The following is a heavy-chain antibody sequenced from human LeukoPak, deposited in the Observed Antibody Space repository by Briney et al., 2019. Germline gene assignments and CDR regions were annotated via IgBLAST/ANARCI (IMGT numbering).Heavy chain of an antibody. D-gene: IGHD3-10*01. CDR1: GGSFSGYY. J-gene: IGHJ4*02. CDR3: ARSQFGEPIPFDY. V-gene: IGHV4-59*01. Sequence: PSETLSPTCAVYGGSFSGYYWSWIRQPPGKGLEWIGYIYYSGSTYYNPSLKSRVTISVDTSKNQFSLKLSSVTAADTAVYYCARSQFGEPIPFDYWGQGTLVTVSS. CDR2: IYYSGST.